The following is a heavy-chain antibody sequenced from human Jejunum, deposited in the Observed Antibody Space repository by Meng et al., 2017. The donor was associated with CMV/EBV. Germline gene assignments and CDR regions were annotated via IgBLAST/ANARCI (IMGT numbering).Heavy chain of an antibody. CDR3: AKGDGSYYESAFDV. Sequence: SGFIFNNFGMHWVRQAPGKGLDLVANIWYDGTTKYYEDSVEGRFTISRDDSKNTLYLQMNSLRAEDTAVYYCAKGDGSYYESAFDVWGQGTMVTVSS. V-gene: IGHV3-33*06. J-gene: IGHJ3*01. CDR1: GFIFNNFG. D-gene: IGHD3-10*01. CDR2: IWYDGTTK.